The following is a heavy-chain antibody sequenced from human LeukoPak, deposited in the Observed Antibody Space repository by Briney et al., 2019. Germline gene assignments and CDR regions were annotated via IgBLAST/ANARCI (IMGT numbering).Heavy chain of an antibody. Sequence: GGSLRLSCAASGFTFSGYAMSWVRQAPGKGLEWVSAISGSGGSTYYADSVKGRFTISRDNSKNTLYLQMNSLRAEDTAVYYCAKDELLNRAYWFDYWGQGTLVTVSS. CDR3: AKDELLNRAYWFDY. CDR2: ISGSGGST. CDR1: GFTFSGYA. V-gene: IGHV3-23*01. J-gene: IGHJ4*02. D-gene: IGHD1-26*01.